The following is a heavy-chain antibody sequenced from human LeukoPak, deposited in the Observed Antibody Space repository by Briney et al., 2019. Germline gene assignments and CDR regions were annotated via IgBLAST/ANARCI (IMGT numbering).Heavy chain of an antibody. J-gene: IGHJ4*02. CDR1: GDSVSSNSAA. D-gene: IGHD5-12*01. CDR2: TYYRSKWYN. CDR3: ARDQGYSGYAAFDY. Sequence: SQTLSLTCAISGDSVSSNSAAWNWIRQSPSRGLEWLGRTYYRSKWYNDYAESVKSRITINPDTSKNQFSLQLNSVTPEDTAVYYCARDQGYSGYAAFDYWGQGTLVTVSS. V-gene: IGHV6-1*01.